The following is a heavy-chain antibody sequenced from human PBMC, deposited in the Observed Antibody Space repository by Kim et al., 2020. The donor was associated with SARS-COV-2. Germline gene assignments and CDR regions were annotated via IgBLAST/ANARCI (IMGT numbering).Heavy chain of an antibody. J-gene: IGHJ4*02. Sequence: SVKVSCKASGDTFSSYAINWVRQAPGQGLEWMGGIIPNIGKANYAQKFQGRVTITEDASTSTAYMELSSLRSEDTAVYYCARDRGGRRLWVFWGQGTLV. V-gene: IGHV1-69*13. CDR3: ARDRGGRRLWVF. CDR1: GDTFSSYA. D-gene: IGHD3-10*01. CDR2: IIPNIGKA.